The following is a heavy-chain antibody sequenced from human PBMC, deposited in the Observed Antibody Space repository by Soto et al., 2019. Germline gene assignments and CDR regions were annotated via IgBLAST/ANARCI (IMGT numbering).Heavy chain of an antibody. CDR3: AKDLYRGSHDEGADS. V-gene: IGHV3-30*18. J-gene: IGHJ4*02. Sequence: QVQLVEAGGGVVQPGRSLRLSCAASGFPFSSYGMHSVRQVPGKGLEWAAVISDDGSKEWYADSVKGRFIISRDNSENTLALQMYSLRAEDTAVYYCAKDLYRGSHDEGADSWGQGTLVTVSS. CDR1: GFPFSSYG. CDR2: ISDDGSKE. D-gene: IGHD3-16*01.